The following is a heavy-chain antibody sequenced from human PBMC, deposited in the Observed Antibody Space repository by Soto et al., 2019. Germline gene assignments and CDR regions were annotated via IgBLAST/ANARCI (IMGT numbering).Heavy chain of an antibody. CDR2: IYYSGST. CDR1: GGSISSYY. J-gene: IGHJ6*03. D-gene: IGHD6-13*01. CDR3: ARKLGEAAAGDYYYYYMDV. Sequence: SETLSLTCTVSGGSISSYYWSWIRQPPGKGLEWIGYIYYSGSTNYNPSLKSRVTISVDTSKNQFSLKLSSVTAADTAVYYCARKLGEAAAGDYYYYYMDVWGKGTTVT. V-gene: IGHV4-59*08.